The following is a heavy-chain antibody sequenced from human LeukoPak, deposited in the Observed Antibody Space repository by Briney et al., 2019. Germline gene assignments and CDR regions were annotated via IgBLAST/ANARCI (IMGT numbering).Heavy chain of an antibody. CDR2: IRSPRGQI. CDR3: AREVAASEAGVSWGYYYNYGMGV. V-gene: IGHV3-21*01. Sequence: GGSLRLSCAASGFNFGIYTMNWVRQAPGKGLEWVSSIRSPRGQISYSDSAEGRFTISRDNARNSLYLQMNGLRVEDTAVYYCAREVAASEAGVSWGYYYNYGMGVWGPGTTVIVSS. D-gene: IGHD6-19*01. J-gene: IGHJ6*02. CDR1: GFNFGIYT.